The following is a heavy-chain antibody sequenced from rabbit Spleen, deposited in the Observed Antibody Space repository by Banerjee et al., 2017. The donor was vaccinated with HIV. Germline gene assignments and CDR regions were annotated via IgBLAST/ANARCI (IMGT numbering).Heavy chain of an antibody. CDR2: IVPIFGVT. CDR3: VRGASNSGYYSL. D-gene: IGHD1-1*01. CDR1: GFSFSNKA. Sequence: QLVESGGGLVKPEGSLKLSCTGSGFSFSNKAVTCWVRQAPGKGLEWIGYIVPIFGVTYYANWVNGRFTISGHNAQNTLSLRLNGLTVADTATYFCVRGASNSGYYSLWGQGTLVTVS. V-gene: IGHV1S7*01. J-gene: IGHJ3*01.